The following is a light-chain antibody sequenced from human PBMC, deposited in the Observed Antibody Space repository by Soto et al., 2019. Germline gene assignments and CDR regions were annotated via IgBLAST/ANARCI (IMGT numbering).Light chain of an antibody. J-gene: IGKJ3*01. V-gene: IGKV3-15*01. CDR3: QHYNNLAPEFT. CDR1: QSVGRN. Sequence: EIVMTQSPATLSVSPGERATLSCRASQSVGRNLAWYQQTPGQAPRLLIYGASTRAAGVPARFSGGGSGTEFTLTISSLQSEDFGLYYCQHYNNLAPEFTFGPGTKVDLK. CDR2: GAS.